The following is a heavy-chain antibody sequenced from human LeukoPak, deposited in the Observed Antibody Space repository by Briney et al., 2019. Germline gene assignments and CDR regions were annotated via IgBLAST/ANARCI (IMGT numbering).Heavy chain of an antibody. V-gene: IGHV3-21*06. Sequence: RGSLRLSCAASGFSFGSESMNWVRQAPGKGLEWVSSISRSSNYIYYADSMKGRFTISRDNAKNSLYLQINSLRAEDTAVYYCARVACSGDSCYMDYWGQGTLVTVSS. CDR3: ARVACSGDSCYMDY. D-gene: IGHD2-15*01. J-gene: IGHJ4*02. CDR2: ISRSSNYI. CDR1: GFSFGSES.